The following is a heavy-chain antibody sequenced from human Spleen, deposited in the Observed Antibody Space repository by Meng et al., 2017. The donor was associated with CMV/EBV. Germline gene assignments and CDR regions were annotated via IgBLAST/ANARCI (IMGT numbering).Heavy chain of an antibody. CDR2: ISYDGRSK. CDR1: GFTFSNYA. CDR3: ARGPGLVGSSVFDY. V-gene: IGHV3-30*04. J-gene: IGHJ4*02. Sequence: SGFTFSNYAFHWVRQAPGKGLEWVAVISYDGRSKDYADSVKGRFTVSRDNSKKTLYLQMKALRAEDTAIYYCARGPGLVGSSVFDYWGQGTLVTVSS. D-gene: IGHD1-26*01.